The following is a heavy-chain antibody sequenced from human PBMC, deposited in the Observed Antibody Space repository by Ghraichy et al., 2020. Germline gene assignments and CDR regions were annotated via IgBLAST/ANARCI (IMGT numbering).Heavy chain of an antibody. Sequence: GGSLRLSCAASGFTFSDYYMSWIRQAPGKGLEWVSYISSSGSTIYYADSVKGRFTISRDNAKNSLYLQMNSLRAEDTAVYYCARDRGTVAVYYYYGMDVWGQGTTVTVSS. CDR1: GFTFSDYY. CDR3: ARDRGTVAVYYYYGMDV. CDR2: ISSSGSTI. J-gene: IGHJ6*02. D-gene: IGHD4-23*01. V-gene: IGHV3-11*01.